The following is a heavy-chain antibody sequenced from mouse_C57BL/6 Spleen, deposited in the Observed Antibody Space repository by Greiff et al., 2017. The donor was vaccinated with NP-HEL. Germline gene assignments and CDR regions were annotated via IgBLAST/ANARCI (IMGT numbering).Heavy chain of an antibody. CDR1: GYAFTNYL. J-gene: IGHJ3*01. CDR2: INPGSGGT. CDR3: ARWDYGYPWFAY. D-gene: IGHD2-2*01. Sequence: VQLQQSGAELVRPGTSVKVSCKASGYAFTNYLIEGVKQRPGQGLEWIGVINPGSGGTNYNEKFKGKATLTADKSSSTAYMQLSSLTSEDSAVYFCARWDYGYPWFAYWGHGTLVTVSA. V-gene: IGHV1-54*01.